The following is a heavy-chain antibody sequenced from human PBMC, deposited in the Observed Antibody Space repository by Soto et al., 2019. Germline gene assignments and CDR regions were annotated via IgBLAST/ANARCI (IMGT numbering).Heavy chain of an antibody. Sequence: PGESLKISCKGSGYSFTSYWIGWVRQVPGKGLEWMGIIYPGDSDTRYSPSFQGQVTISADKSISTAYLQWSSLKASDTAMYYCARRPRGYSGYDSNNWFDPWGQGTLVTVSS. CDR3: ARRPRGYSGYDSNNWFDP. CDR1: GYSFTSYW. D-gene: IGHD5-12*01. J-gene: IGHJ5*02. V-gene: IGHV5-51*01. CDR2: IYPGDSDT.